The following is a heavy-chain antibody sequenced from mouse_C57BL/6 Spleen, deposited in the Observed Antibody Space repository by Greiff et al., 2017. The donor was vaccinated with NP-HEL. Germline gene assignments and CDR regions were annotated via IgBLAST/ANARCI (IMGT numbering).Heavy chain of an antibody. D-gene: IGHD2-5*01. V-gene: IGHV14-2*01. Sequence: VQLKESGAELVKPGASVKLSCTASGFNIKDYYMHWVKQRTEQGLEWIGRIDPEDGETKYAPKFQGKATITADTSSNTAYLQLSSLTSEDTAVYYCARGDYSNYEDYAMDYWGQGTSVTVSS. J-gene: IGHJ4*01. CDR1: GFNIKDYY. CDR2: IDPEDGET. CDR3: ARGDYSNYEDYAMDY.